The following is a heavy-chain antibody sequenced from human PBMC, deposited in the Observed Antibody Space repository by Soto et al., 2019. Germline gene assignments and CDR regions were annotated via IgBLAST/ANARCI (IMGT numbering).Heavy chain of an antibody. V-gene: IGHV4-39*01. J-gene: IGHJ1*01. Sequence: SETLSLTCTVSGGSISSSSYYWGWIRQPPGKGLEWIGSIYYSGSTYYNPSLKSRVTISVDTSKNQFSLKLSSVTAADTAVYYCARHSSVGATTYFQHWGQGTLVTVSS. CDR3: ARHSSVGATTYFQH. CDR2: IYYSGST. D-gene: IGHD1-26*01. CDR1: GGSISSSSYY.